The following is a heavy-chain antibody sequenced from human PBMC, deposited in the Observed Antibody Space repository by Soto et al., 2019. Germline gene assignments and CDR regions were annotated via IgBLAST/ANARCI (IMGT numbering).Heavy chain of an antibody. CDR2: ISAGGSNT. V-gene: IGHV3-23*01. D-gene: IGHD2-15*01. J-gene: IGHJ4*02. Sequence: GGSLRLSCAASGFTFSDYYMSWIRQAPGKGLEWVSVISAGGSNTYYADSVKGRFTISRDNSKNTMFLQMNSLRAEDTAVYYCAKYISPCSGGTCYRLFDYWGQGT. CDR3: AKYISPCSGGTCYRLFDY. CDR1: GFTFSDYY.